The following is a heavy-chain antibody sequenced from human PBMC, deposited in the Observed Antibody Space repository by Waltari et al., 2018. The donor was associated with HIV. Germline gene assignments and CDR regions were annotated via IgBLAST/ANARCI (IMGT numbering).Heavy chain of an antibody. CDR2: IYYSGST. CDR1: GGSISSSSYY. CDR3: RGLLLWFGEFPSHDAFDI. D-gene: IGHD3-10*01. J-gene: IGHJ3*02. V-gene: IGHV4-39*01. Sequence: QLQLQESGPGLVKPSETLSLTCTVSGGSISSSSYYWGWIRQPPGKGLEWIGSIYYSGSTYYNPSLKSRVTISVDTSKNQFSLKLSSVTAADTAVYYCRGLLLWFGEFPSHDAFDIWGQGTMVTVSS.